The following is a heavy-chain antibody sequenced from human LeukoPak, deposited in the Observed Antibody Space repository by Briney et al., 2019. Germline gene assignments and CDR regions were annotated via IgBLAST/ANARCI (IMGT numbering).Heavy chain of an antibody. CDR1: GGSFSGYY. V-gene: IGHV4-59*01. CDR3: ARGDFWSGALFQH. J-gene: IGHJ1*01. Sequence: SETLSLTCAVYGGSFSGYYWSWIRQPPGKGLEWIGYIYYSGSTNYNPSLKSRVTISVDTSKNQFSLKLSSVTAADTAVYYCARGDFWSGALFQHWGQGTLVTVSS. D-gene: IGHD3-3*01. CDR2: IYYSGST.